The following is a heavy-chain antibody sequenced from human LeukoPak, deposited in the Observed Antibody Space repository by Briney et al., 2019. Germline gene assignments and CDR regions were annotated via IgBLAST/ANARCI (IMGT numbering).Heavy chain of an antibody. CDR1: GYSFTSYN. Sequence: ASVKVSCKTSGYSFTSYNLHWVRQAPGQRLEWMGIINPSGGNTNYAQKFQGRVTMTRDTSTSTAYMELSRLRSDDTAVYYCARGEGVRVLPWFGLDYWGQGTLVTVSS. CDR3: ARGEGVRVLPWFGLDY. CDR2: INPSGGNT. J-gene: IGHJ4*02. V-gene: IGHV1-46*01. D-gene: IGHD3-10*01.